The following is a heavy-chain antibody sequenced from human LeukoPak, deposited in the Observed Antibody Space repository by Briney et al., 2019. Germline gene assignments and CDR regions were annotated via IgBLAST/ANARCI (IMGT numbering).Heavy chain of an antibody. Sequence: GASVKASCKASGYTFTSYGISWVRQAPGQGLEWMGWISAYNGNTNYAQKLQGRVTMTTDTSTSTAYMELRSLRSDDTAVYYCARVFYGPNWFDPWGQGILVTVSS. CDR2: ISAYNGNT. CDR3: ARVFYGPNWFDP. V-gene: IGHV1-18*01. D-gene: IGHD2/OR15-2a*01. CDR1: GYTFTSYG. J-gene: IGHJ5*02.